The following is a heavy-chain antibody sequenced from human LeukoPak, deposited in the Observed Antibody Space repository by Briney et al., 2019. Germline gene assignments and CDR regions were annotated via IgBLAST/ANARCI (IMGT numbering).Heavy chain of an antibody. CDR3: ARDASRLAGGATTADY. V-gene: IGHV3-30*07. CDR2: ISYDGSNK. Sequence: GRSLRLSCAASGFTFSSYAMHWVRQAPGKGLEWVAVISYDGSNKYYADSVKGRFTISRDNAKNSLYLQMNSLRAEDTAVYYCARDASRLAGGATTADYWGQGTLVTVSS. D-gene: IGHD1-26*01. CDR1: GFTFSSYA. J-gene: IGHJ4*02.